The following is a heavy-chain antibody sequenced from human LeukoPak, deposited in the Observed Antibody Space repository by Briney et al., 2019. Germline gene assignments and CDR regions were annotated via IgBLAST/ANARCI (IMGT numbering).Heavy chain of an antibody. CDR1: GFTFSSYG. CDR2: IWYDGSNK. CDR3: ARRLWGITVTTSLFAFDI. D-gene: IGHD4-17*01. J-gene: IGHJ3*02. V-gene: IGHV3-33*01. Sequence: GGSLRLSCAASGFTFSSYGMHWVRQAPGKGLEWVAVIWYDGSNKYYADSVKGRFTISRDNAKNSLYLQMNSLRAEDTAVYYCARRLWGITVTTSLFAFDIWGQGTLVTVSS.